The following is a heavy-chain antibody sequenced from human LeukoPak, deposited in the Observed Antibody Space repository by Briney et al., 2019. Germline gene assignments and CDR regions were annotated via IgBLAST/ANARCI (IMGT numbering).Heavy chain of an antibody. CDR2: INPNSGGT. J-gene: IGHJ5*02. Sequence: ASVKVSCKASGYTFTGYYMHWVRQAPGQGLEWMGWINPNSGGTNYAQKFQGRVTMTRDTSISTAYMELSRLRSDDTAVYYCARGRGYCSGGSWGNWFDPWGQGTLVTVSS. V-gene: IGHV1-2*02. CDR3: ARGRGYCSGGSWGNWFDP. CDR1: GYTFTGYY. D-gene: IGHD2-15*01.